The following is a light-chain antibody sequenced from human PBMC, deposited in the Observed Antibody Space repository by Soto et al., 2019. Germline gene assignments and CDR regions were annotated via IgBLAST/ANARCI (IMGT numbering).Light chain of an antibody. V-gene: IGKV3-11*01. CDR1: QSVSSSY. CDR3: QQRRNLPLT. J-gene: IGKJ4*01. CDR2: DAS. Sequence: EIALTKNPGRLEFSRGERATLSCRASQSVSSSYLAWYQQKPGQAPRLLIYDASNRATGIPARFSGSGSGTDFTLTISSLEPEDFAVYYCQQRRNLPLTFGGGTKGDIK.